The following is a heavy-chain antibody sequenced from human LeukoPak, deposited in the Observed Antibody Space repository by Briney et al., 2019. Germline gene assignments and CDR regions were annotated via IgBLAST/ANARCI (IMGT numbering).Heavy chain of an antibody. D-gene: IGHD6-19*01. CDR1: GYTFTNFD. V-gene: IGHV1-8*01. CDR2: MNPNSGNT. CDR3: ARGPQWRGDYYYIDV. Sequence: GASVKVSCKASGYTFTNFDINWVRQATGQGLEWMGWMNPNSGNTGYAQEFQGRVTMTMNTSITTAYMELSSLISEDTAVYYCARGPQWRGDYYYIDVWGGGTTVTVSS. J-gene: IGHJ6*03.